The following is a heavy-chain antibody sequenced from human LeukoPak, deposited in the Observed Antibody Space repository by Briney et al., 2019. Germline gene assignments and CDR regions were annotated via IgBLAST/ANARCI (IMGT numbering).Heavy chain of an antibody. V-gene: IGHV3-23*01. CDR2: ISGSGGGT. D-gene: IGHD1-26*01. Sequence: GGSLRLSCAASGFTFSSYAMSWVRQAPGKGLEWVSAISGSGGGTYYADSVKGRFTISRDNSKNTLYLQMNSLRAEDAAVYYCTTDGGATTGIENFDYWGQGTLVTVSS. CDR3: TTDGGATTGIENFDY. CDR1: GFTFSSYA. J-gene: IGHJ4*02.